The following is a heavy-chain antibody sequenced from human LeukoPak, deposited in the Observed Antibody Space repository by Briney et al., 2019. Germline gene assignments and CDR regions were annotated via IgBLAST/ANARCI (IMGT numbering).Heavy chain of an antibody. J-gene: IGHJ6*03. Sequence: SEALSLTCTVSGGSISSYYWSWIRQPPGKGLEWIGYIYYSGTTNYNPSLKSRVTISVDTSKNQFSLKLSSVTAADTAVYYCARVSWFPGTSYYYMDVWGKGTTVTVSS. CDR2: IYYSGTT. CDR3: ARVSWFPGTSYYYMDV. V-gene: IGHV4-59*01. D-gene: IGHD1-1*01. CDR1: GGSISSYY.